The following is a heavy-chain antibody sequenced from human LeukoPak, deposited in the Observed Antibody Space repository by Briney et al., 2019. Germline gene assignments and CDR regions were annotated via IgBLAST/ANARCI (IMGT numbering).Heavy chain of an antibody. CDR1: GFTFSSYA. V-gene: IGHV3-23*03. J-gene: IGHJ4*02. D-gene: IGHD6-19*01. CDR2: IYTGETT. Sequence: PGGSLRLSCAASGFTFSSYAMSWVRQAPGKGLEWVAVIYTGETTYYADSVKGRFTISRDNSKNTLYFQMNSLRAEDTAVYYCAGGPRWLAFDFWGQGSLVTVSS. CDR3: AGGPRWLAFDF.